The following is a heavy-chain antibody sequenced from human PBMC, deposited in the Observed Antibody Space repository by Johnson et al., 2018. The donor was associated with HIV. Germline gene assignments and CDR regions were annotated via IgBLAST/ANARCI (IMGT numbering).Heavy chain of an antibody. CDR2: IKSKVDGGTT. V-gene: IGHV3-15*01. Sequence: VQLVESGGGFVKPGGSLRLSCAASGFTFSDAWMNWVRQSPGKGLEWVGRIKSKVDGGTTDYSAPVKGRFSISRDDSRNTLHMQMSSLKTEDTAVYYCARPDSSSARAHDAFDIWGQGTMVTVSS. CDR3: ARPDSSSARAHDAFDI. J-gene: IGHJ3*02. CDR1: GFTFSDAW. D-gene: IGHD6-6*01.